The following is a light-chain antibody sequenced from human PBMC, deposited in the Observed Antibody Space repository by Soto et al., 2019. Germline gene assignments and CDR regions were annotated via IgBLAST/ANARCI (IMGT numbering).Light chain of an antibody. J-gene: IGLJ1*01. CDR2: AVN. Sequence: SALTQPPSASGSPGQSVTISCTGSSSDVGGYKYVSWYQQYPGKAPKLMIYAVNKRPSGVPDRFSGSKSGNTASLTVSGLQAEDEADYYCSSYAGSNNYVFGTGTKGTVL. CDR1: SSDVGGYKY. CDR3: SSYAGSNNYV. V-gene: IGLV2-8*01.